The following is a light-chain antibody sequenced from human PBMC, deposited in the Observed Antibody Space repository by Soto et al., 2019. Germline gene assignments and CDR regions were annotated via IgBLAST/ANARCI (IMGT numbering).Light chain of an antibody. CDR2: DVS. CDR1: SSDVGGYNY. J-gene: IGLJ1*01. CDR3: CSYAGSNDV. V-gene: IGLV2-11*01. Sequence: QSALTQPRSVSGSPGQSVTISCTGTSSDVGGYNYVSWYQQHPGKAPKVMICDVSKRPSGVPDRFSGSKSGNTASLTISGLQAEDEADYYCCSYAGSNDVFGTGTKVTVL.